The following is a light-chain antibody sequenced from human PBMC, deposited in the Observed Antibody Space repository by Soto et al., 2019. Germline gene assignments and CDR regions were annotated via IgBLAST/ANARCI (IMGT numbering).Light chain of an antibody. Sequence: ILLTQSPSSLSASVGDRVTISCRASQSISSYLAWYQQKPGKPPKLLIYAASTLQSGVPSRFSGSGSGTDFTLTISSLQPEDVAAYYCQQHNSYPRTFGQGTKVDIK. J-gene: IGKJ1*01. CDR2: AAS. CDR3: QQHNSYPRT. CDR1: QSISSY. V-gene: IGKV1-9*01.